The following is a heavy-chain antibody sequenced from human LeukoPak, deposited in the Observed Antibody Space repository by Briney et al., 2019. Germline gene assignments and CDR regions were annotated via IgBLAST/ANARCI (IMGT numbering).Heavy chain of an antibody. V-gene: IGHV3-53*01. J-gene: IGHJ4*02. CDR2: LYSGSAT. CDR1: GFTVSSD. CDR3: AKFTSGWYEGFDY. D-gene: IGHD6-19*01. Sequence: GGSLRLSCAASGFTVSSDMSWVRQAPGKELQWVSILYSGSATYYADSVKGRFTISRDNSKNTLYLQMGSLRAEDTAVYYCAKFTSGWYEGFDYWGQGTLVTVSS.